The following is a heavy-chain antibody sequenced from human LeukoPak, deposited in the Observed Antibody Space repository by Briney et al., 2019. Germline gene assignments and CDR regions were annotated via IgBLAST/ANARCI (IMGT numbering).Heavy chain of an antibody. CDR3: ARVGEVATIDY. J-gene: IGHJ4*02. V-gene: IGHV3-48*04. CDR1: GFTFSSYG. D-gene: IGHD5-12*01. Sequence: PGGSLRLSCAASGFTFSSYGMNWVRQAPGKGLEWVSYISSSGSTIYYADSVKGRFTISRDNAKNSLYLQMNSLRAEDTAVYYCARVGEVATIDYWGQGTLVTVSS. CDR2: ISSSGSTI.